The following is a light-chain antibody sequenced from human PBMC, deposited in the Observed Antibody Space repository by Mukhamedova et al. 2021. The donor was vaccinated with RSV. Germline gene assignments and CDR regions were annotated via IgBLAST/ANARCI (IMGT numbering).Light chain of an antibody. CDR3: SSYTSASTYV. V-gene: IGLV2-18*02. Sequence: GTSSDIGNYNHVSWYQQPLGTAPKLIIYEVSDRPSGVPDRFSGSKSGNTASLTISGLQAEDEADYYCSSYTSASTYVFATGTKVTV. CDR2: EVS. J-gene: IGLJ1*01. CDR1: SSDIGNYNH.